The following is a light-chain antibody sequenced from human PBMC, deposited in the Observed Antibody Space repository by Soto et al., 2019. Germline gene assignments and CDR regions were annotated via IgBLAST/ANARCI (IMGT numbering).Light chain of an antibody. V-gene: IGKV3-20*01. J-gene: IGKJ5*01. Sequence: EIVLTQYPGTLSLSPGERATLPCRASQSVKSSYLAWYQHKPGQAPRLLIYGTSSRATGIPDRLSGSGSGTEFTLTISRMEPEDFAVYYCQQYGSSITFGQGTRLEI. CDR3: QQYGSSIT. CDR2: GTS. CDR1: QSVKSSY.